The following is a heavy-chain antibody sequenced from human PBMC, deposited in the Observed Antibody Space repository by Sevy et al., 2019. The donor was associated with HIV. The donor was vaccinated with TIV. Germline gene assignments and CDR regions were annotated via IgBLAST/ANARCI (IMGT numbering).Heavy chain of an antibody. V-gene: IGHV3-7*03. D-gene: IGHD3-22*01. J-gene: IGHJ5*02. CDR3: AIEVKGYYDSSGYGRFDP. Sequence: GGSLRLSCAASGFTFSSYWMSWVRQAPGKGLEWVANIKQDGSEKYYVDSVKGRFTISRDNAKNSLYLQMNSLRAEDTAVYYCAIEVKGYYDSSGYGRFDPWGQGTLVTVSS. CDR2: IKQDGSEK. CDR1: GFTFSSYW.